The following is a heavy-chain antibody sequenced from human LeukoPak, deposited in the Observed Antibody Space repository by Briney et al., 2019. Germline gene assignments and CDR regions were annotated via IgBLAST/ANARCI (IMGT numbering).Heavy chain of an antibody. Sequence: SETLSLTCTDSDGSISGTPYYWGWFRQPPGKGPEWIGNIHYSGTVYYNPSLRSRATISVDTSKNQFPLRLSSVTAADTAVYFCGRDALVGYFSYYYMDVWGKGTTVTVSS. CDR1: DGSISGTPYY. CDR3: GRDALVGYFSYYYMDV. J-gene: IGHJ6*03. V-gene: IGHV4-39*06. CDR2: IHYSGTV. D-gene: IGHD2-15*01.